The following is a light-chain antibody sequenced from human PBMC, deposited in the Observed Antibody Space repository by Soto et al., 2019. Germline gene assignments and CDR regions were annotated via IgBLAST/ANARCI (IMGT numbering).Light chain of an antibody. CDR1: NIGSKP. CDR2: YDS. V-gene: IGLV3-21*02. CDR3: QVWDVSNVAYV. Sequence: YELSEPRSMSFSAGQTSIITCWGNNIGSKPVHWYQQKAGQAPVLVVYYDSDRPSGIPERFSGSNSGNTATLTISRVEAPDEAAYSCQVWDVSNVAYVFGNGTKVPVL. J-gene: IGLJ1*01.